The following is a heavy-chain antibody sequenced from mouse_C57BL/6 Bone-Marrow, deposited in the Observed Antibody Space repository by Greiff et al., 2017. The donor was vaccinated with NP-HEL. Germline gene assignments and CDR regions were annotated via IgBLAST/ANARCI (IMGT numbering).Heavy chain of an antibody. V-gene: IGHV5-6*01. CDR1: GFTFSSYG. J-gene: IGHJ4*01. CDR2: ISSGGSYT. Sequence: EVKLLESGGVLVKPGGSLKLSCAASGFTFSSYGMSWVRQTPDKRLEWVATISSGGSYTYYPHSVKGRFTFSRDTAKNTRNMQMRSLKSEDTAMYDFERHYISNNYAMDYWGQGTSVTVAA. D-gene: IGHD1-3*01. CDR3: ERHYISNNYAMDY.